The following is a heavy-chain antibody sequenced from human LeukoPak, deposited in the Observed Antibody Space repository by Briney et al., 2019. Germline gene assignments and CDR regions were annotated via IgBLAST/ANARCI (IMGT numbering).Heavy chain of an antibody. J-gene: IGHJ4*02. CDR2: IYYSGST. Sequence: PSETLSLTCTVSGGSISSSSYYWGWIRQPPGKGLDWIGSIYYSGSTYYNPSLKSRATISVDTSKNQFSLKLSSVTAADTAVYYCARHAGDRTFDYWGQGTLVTVSS. CDR3: ARHAGDRTFDY. V-gene: IGHV4-39*01. CDR1: GGSISSSSYY.